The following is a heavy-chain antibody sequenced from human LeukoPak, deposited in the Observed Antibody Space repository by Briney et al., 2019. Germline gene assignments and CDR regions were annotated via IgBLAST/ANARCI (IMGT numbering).Heavy chain of an antibody. V-gene: IGHV3-30*18. Sequence: QPGGSRRLSCAASEFTFSTYGMHWVRQAPGKGLEWVAVISYDGSYKFYADSVKGRFTISRDNSKSTLYLQMNSLRAEDTAVYYCAKDRYSGLNTIDYWGQGTLVTVSS. CDR1: EFTFSTYG. J-gene: IGHJ4*02. CDR3: AKDRYSGLNTIDY. D-gene: IGHD6-13*01. CDR2: ISYDGSYK.